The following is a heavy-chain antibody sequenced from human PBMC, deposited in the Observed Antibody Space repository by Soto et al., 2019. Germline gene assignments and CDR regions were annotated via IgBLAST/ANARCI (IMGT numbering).Heavy chain of an antibody. J-gene: IGHJ6*02. CDR1: GYTFTTYP. Sequence: ASVKVSCKASGYTFTTYPMHWVRQAPGQRLEWMGWINAGNGDTRHSQKFQGRVIFTSDTSASAAYMELTSLRSEDTAMYYCARGPTMDVWGQGTTVTVSS. V-gene: IGHV1-3*01. CDR3: ARGPTMDV. CDR2: INAGNGDT.